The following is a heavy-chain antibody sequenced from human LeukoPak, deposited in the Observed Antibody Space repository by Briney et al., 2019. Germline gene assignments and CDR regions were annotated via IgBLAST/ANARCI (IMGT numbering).Heavy chain of an antibody. J-gene: IGHJ4*02. CDR3: AKDNRWVRGFGELYLDY. D-gene: IGHD3-10*01. V-gene: IGHV3-30*02. CDR1: GFTFSSYG. Sequence: PGRSLRLSCAASGFTFSSYGMHWVRQAPGKGLEWVAFIRYDGSNKYYADSVKGRFTISRDNSKNTLYLQMNSLRAEDTAVYYCAKDNRWVRGFGELYLDYWGQGTLVTVSS. CDR2: IRYDGSNK.